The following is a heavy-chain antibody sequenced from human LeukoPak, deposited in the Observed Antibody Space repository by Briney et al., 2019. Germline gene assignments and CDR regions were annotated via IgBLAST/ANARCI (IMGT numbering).Heavy chain of an antibody. CDR2: ISVYNGNT. V-gene: IGHV1-18*04. CDR1: GYAFNTYG. CDR3: TRTTFLGSTYFQH. D-gene: IGHD1-1*01. Sequence: GASVKVSCKASGYAFNTYGISWVRQAPGQGLEWVGWISVYNGNTHYAQKLRDRVTLTADTSTNTAYMEVRSLRPDDTAVYYCTRTTFLGSTYFQHWGQGTLVTVSS. J-gene: IGHJ1*01.